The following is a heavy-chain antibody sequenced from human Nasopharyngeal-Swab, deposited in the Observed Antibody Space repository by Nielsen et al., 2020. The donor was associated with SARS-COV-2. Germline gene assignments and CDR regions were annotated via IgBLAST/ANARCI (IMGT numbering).Heavy chain of an antibody. CDR3: ARGSYGDKDAFDI. CDR1: GFTFSDYY. CDR2: ISSSGSTI. D-gene: IGHD4-17*01. J-gene: IGHJ3*02. V-gene: IGHV3-11*01. Sequence: GESLQISCAASGFTFSDYYMSWIRQAPGKGLEWVSYISSSGSTIYYADSVKGRFTISRDNAKNSLQLQMNSLRAEDTAVYYCARGSYGDKDAFDIWGQGTMVTVSS.